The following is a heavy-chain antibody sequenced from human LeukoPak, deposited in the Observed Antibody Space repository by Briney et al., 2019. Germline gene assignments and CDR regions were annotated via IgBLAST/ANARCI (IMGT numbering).Heavy chain of an antibody. V-gene: IGHV3-21*01. J-gene: IGHJ4*02. CDR3: ARDGGLLKQFSETYSSRKINFDY. CDR1: GFTFSSYS. CDR2: ISSSSSYI. D-gene: IGHD6-13*01. Sequence: PGGSLRLSCAASGFTFSSYSMNWVRQAPGKGLEWVSSISSSSSYIYYADSVKGRFTISRDNAKNSLYLQMNSLRAEDTAVYYCARDGGLLKQFSETYSSRKINFDYWGQGTLVTVSS.